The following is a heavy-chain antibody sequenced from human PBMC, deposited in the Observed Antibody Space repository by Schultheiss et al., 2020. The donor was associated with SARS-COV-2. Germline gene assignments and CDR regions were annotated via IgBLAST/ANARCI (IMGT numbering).Heavy chain of an antibody. D-gene: IGHD3-10*01. CDR1: GYTFTSYG. V-gene: IGHV1-18*01. J-gene: IGHJ5*02. CDR2: ISAYNGNT. Sequence: ASVKVSCKASGYTFTSYGISWVRQAPGQGLEWMGWISAYNGNTNYAQKLQGRVTMTTDTSTSTAYMELRSLRSDDTAVYYCAGLPLWFGELGGRFHWFDPWGQGTLVTVSS. CDR3: AGLPLWFGELGGRFHWFDP.